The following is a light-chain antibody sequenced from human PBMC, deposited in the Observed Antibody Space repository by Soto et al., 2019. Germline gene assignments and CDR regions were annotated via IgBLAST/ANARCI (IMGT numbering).Light chain of an antibody. CDR3: QQSHSSPLS. J-gene: IGKJ4*01. CDR2: TAS. Sequence: DIQMTQSPCTLSASVVDRVTITCRASQSISSYLNWYQQKPGKAPELLIYTASNLQSGVPSRFSGSGSGTDFALTISSLQPEDSAVYYCQQSHSSPLSFGGGTKVDIK. CDR1: QSISSY. V-gene: IGKV1-39*01.